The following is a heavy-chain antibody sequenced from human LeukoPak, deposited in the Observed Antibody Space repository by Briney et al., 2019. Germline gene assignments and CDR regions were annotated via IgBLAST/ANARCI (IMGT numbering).Heavy chain of an antibody. V-gene: IGHV4-59*08. CDR3: ARLGVRGVRNWFDP. CDR1: GGSISSYY. CDR2: IYYSGST. Sequence: SETLSLTCTVSGGSISSYYWSWIRQPPGKGLEWIGYIYYSGSTNYNPSLKSRVTISVDTSKNQFSLKLSSVTAADTAVYYCARLGVRGVRNWFDPWGQGTLVTVSS. J-gene: IGHJ5*02. D-gene: IGHD3-10*01.